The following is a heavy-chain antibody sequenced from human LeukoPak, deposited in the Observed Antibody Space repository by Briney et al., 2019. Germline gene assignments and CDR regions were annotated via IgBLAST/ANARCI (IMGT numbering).Heavy chain of an antibody. CDR2: ISSSSSYI. V-gene: IGHV3-21*01. J-gene: IGHJ4*02. CDR3: ARGMGITMIDY. D-gene: IGHD3-22*01. CDR1: GFTFSSYS. Sequence: GGSLRLSCAASGFTFSSYSMNWVRQAPGKGLEWVSSISSSSSYIYYADSVKGRFTTSRDNAKNSLYLQMNSLRAEDTAVYYCARGMGITMIDYWGQGTLVTVSS.